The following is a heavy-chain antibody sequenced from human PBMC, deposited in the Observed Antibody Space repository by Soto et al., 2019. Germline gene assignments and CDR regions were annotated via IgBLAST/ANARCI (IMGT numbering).Heavy chain of an antibody. J-gene: IGHJ5*02. D-gene: IGHD3-3*01. V-gene: IGHV4-59*01. CDR3: ARQAKVTIFGVVIAAWFDP. Sequence: SETLSLTCAVSGGSMSSYYWTWVRQSPGKALEWIGYAFYTGVTKYNPSLNSRLTISMDTSKNLLSLRLTSVTAADTALYYCARQAKVTIFGVVIAAWFDPWGQGTLVTVSS. CDR2: AFYTGVT. CDR1: GGSMSSYY.